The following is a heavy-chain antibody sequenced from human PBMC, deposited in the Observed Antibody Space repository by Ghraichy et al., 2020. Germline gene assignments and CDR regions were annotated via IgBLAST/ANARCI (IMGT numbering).Heavy chain of an antibody. V-gene: IGHV3-43*02. J-gene: IGHJ4*02. CDR2: ISGDGGST. Sequence: GGSLRLSCAASGFTFDDYAMHWVRQAPGKGLEWVSLISGDGGSTYYADSVKGRFTISRDNSKNSLYLQMNSLRTEDTALYYCAKDTGMLGGDPFFPEDWGQGTLVTVSS. CDR1: GFTFDDYA. D-gene: IGHD2-21*02. CDR3: AKDTGMLGGDPFFPED.